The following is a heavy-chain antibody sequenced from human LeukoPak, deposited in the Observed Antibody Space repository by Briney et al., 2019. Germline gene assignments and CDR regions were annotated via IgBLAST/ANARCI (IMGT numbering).Heavy chain of an antibody. CDR3: AKDITYGSGTYEYYYGMNV. V-gene: IGHV3-43*02. J-gene: IGHJ6*02. Sequence: PGGSLRLSCAASGFSFDDYAMHWVRQVPGKGLQWVSLITGDGGTTYYADSVKGRFTISRDNSEDSLFLQMGSLTTEDTALYYCAKDITYGSGTYEYYYGMNVWGQGTPVTVSS. CDR2: ITGDGGTT. D-gene: IGHD3-10*01. CDR1: GFSFDDYA.